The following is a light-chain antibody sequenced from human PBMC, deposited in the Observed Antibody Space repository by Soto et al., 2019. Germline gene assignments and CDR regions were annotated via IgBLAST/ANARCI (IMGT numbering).Light chain of an antibody. CDR2: GTS. J-gene: IGKJ5*01. CDR3: QQYGSSRIT. Sequence: EIVLTQSPATLSLSPGERATLSCRASQSVSSYLAWYQQKPGQAPRLLIYGTSSRATGISDRFRGSGSGTDFTLSISRLEPEDFAVYYCQQYGSSRITFGQGTRLEIK. CDR1: QSVSSY. V-gene: IGKV3-20*01.